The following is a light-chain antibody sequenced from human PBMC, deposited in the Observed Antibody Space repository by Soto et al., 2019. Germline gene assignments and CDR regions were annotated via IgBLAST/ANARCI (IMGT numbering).Light chain of an antibody. CDR2: AAA. V-gene: IGKV1-39*01. J-gene: IGKJ4*01. CDR1: QSISSY. CDR3: QQSDTTPFT. Sequence: DIQMTQSPSSLSASVGDRVTITCRASQSISSYLNWYQQKPGKAPNLLIYAAASLQSGVPSRFSGSGSGTDFTLTINSLRPEDFATYYCQQSDTTPFTFGGGTQVEIK.